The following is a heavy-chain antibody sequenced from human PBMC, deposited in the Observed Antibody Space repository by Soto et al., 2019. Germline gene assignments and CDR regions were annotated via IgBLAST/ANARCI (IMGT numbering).Heavy chain of an antibody. D-gene: IGHD3-10*01. J-gene: IGHJ6*02. CDR2: ISPYDDST. CDR1: GYTFIRYG. V-gene: IGHV1-18*01. Sequence: ASVKVSCKASGYTFIRYGITWVRQAPGQGFEWMGWISPYDDSTIYAQKLQGRVTMTADTSTRIVNLTLRSLKSAADTAVYYCAGQPIAGSYYDLGSYYYYYAMDVWGQGTTVTVSS. CDR3: AGQPIAGSYYDLGSYYYYYAMDV.